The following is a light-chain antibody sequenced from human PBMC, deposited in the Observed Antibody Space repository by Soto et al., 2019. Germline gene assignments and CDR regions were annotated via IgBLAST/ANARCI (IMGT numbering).Light chain of an antibody. CDR1: QTISRW. J-gene: IGKJ1*01. CDR3: LQDYNYPWT. Sequence: DIQMTQSPSTLSDSVGGRFTITCLAIQTISRWLDWYQQKAGKAPKILIYEASSLQSGVPSRFSGSGSGTDFTLTISSLQPEDFEPYYCLQDYNYPWTFGQGTKVDIK. V-gene: IGKV1-5*03. CDR2: EAS.